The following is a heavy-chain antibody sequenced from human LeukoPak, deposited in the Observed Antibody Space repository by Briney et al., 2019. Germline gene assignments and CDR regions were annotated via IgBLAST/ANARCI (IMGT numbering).Heavy chain of an antibody. CDR1: GFTFSSYG. V-gene: IGHV3-30*02. Sequence: PGGSLRLSCAASGFTFSSYGMHWVRQAPGKGLEWVAFIRYDGSNKYYADSVKGRFTISRDNSKNTLYLQMNSLRAEDTAVYYCARNFDWFLGYYMDVWGKGTTVTISS. J-gene: IGHJ6*03. D-gene: IGHD3-9*01. CDR3: ARNFDWFLGYYMDV. CDR2: IRYDGSNK.